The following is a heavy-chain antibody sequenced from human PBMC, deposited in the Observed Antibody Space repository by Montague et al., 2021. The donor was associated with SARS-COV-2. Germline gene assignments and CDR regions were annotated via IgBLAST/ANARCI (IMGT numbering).Heavy chain of an antibody. CDR2: INSDGGST. CDR1: GFTFSGYW. D-gene: IGHD6-13*01. Sequence: SLRLSCAASGFTFSGYWMHWVRRAPGKGLVWVSRINSDGGSTNYADSVKGRFTISRDNAKNTLYLQMNSLRAEDTAVYYCACRWGSSLDYWGQGTLVTVSS. CDR3: ACRWGSSLDY. J-gene: IGHJ4*02. V-gene: IGHV3-74*01.